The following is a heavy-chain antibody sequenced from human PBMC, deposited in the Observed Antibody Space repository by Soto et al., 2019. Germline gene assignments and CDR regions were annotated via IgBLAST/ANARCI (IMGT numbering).Heavy chain of an antibody. V-gene: IGHV4-34*01. J-gene: IGHJ5*02. D-gene: IGHD3-10*01. CDR2: INHSGST. CDR1: GGSFSGYY. CDR3: ARERGVLLWFGEPWFDP. Sequence: QVQLQQWGAGLLKPSETLSLTCAVYGGSFSGYYWSWIRQPPGKGLEWIGEINHSGSTNYNPSLKSRVTISVDTSKNQFPLKLSSVTAADTAVYYCARERGVLLWFGEPWFDPWGQGTLVTVSS.